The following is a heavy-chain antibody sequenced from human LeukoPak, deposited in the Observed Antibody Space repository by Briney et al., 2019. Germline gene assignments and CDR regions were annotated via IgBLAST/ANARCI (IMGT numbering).Heavy chain of an antibody. V-gene: IGHV3-53*01. J-gene: IGHJ4*02. Sequence: GASLRLSCAASGFTVSSNYMSWVRQAPGKGLEWVSVIYSGGSTYYADSVKGRFTISRDNSKNTLYLQMNSLRAEDTAVYYCARTRIAAAGTFYFDYWGQGTLVTVSS. CDR3: ARTRIAAAGTFYFDY. CDR1: GFTVSSNY. D-gene: IGHD6-13*01. CDR2: IYSGGST.